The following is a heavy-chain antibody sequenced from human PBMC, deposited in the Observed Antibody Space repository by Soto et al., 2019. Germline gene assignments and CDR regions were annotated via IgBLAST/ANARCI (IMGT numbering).Heavy chain of an antibody. CDR1: GCPFTGYY. Sequence: XSVKVSCNASGCPFTGYYMHWVRQAPGQGLEWMGWINPNSGGTNYAQKFQGRVTMTRDTSISTAYMELSRLRSDDTAVYYCATFWSGTYGMDVWGQGTTVTVSS. J-gene: IGHJ6*02. V-gene: IGHV1-2*02. D-gene: IGHD3-3*01. CDR3: ATFWSGTYGMDV. CDR2: INPNSGGT.